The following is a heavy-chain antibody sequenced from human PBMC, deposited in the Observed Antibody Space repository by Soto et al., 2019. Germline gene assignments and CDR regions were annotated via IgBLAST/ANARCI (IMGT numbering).Heavy chain of an antibody. D-gene: IGHD4-4*01. CDR1: GGSISNYQ. CDR2: IYYSGNT. Sequence: WETLSLTCTVSGGSISNYQWNWIRQPPGKGLEWIGYIYYSGNTNYNPSLKSRVTISVDTSKNQFSLKLNSVTAADTAVYYCARRTVSHWFAPWGQGTLVTGSS. J-gene: IGHJ5*02. V-gene: IGHV4-59*01. CDR3: ARRTVSHWFAP.